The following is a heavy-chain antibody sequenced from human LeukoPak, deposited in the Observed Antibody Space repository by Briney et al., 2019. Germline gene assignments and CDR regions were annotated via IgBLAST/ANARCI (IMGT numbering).Heavy chain of an antibody. CDR2: ISGSGDNT. D-gene: IGHD3-16*01. CDR1: GFTFSSYD. CDR3: AKGGVFDY. Sequence: GGSLRLSCAASGFTFSSYDMSWVRQAPGKGLEWVSAISGSGDNTYYADSVKGRFTISRDNSKNTLYLEMNSLRAEDTAVYYCAKGGVFDYWGQGTLVTVSS. V-gene: IGHV3-23*01. J-gene: IGHJ4*02.